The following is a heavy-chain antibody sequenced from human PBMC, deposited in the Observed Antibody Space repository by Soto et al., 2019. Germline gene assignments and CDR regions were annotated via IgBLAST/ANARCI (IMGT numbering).Heavy chain of an antibody. V-gene: IGHV4-39*01. CDR1: GGSISSGDYY. D-gene: IGHD6-13*01. CDR3: ARIGYSSTWYPRPYFDF. Sequence: PSETLSLTCTVSGGSISSGDYYWGWIRQPPGKGLEYIGTIYYSGNTYYNPSLKSRVTISVDTSKNQFSLKLSSVTAADTAVYYCARIGYSSTWYPRPYFDFWSQGTLVTVSS. J-gene: IGHJ4*02. CDR2: IYYSGNT.